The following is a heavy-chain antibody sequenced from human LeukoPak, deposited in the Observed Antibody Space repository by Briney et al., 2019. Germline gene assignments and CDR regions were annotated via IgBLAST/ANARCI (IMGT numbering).Heavy chain of an antibody. V-gene: IGHV1-3*01. CDR1: GYTFTSYA. CDR2: INAGNGNT. J-gene: IGHJ6*02. D-gene: IGHD2-15*01. Sequence: ASVKVSCKASGYTFTSYAMHWVRQAPGQRLEWMGWINAGNGNTKYSQKFQGRVTITRDTSASTAYMELSSLRSEDTAVYYCARNLGYCSGGSCYSLHYYYYYGMDVWGQGTTVTVSS. CDR3: ARNLGYCSGGSCYSLHYYYYYGMDV.